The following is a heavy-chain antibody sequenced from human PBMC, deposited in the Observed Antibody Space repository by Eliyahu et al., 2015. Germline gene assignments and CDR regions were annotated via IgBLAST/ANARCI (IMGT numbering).Heavy chain of an antibody. V-gene: IGHV1-2*02. CDR1: GYTFTGXY. CDR3: ARDSGGGYYDILTGPTDAFDI. D-gene: IGHD3-9*01. J-gene: IGHJ3*02. Sequence: QVQLVQSGAEVKKPGASVKVSCKASGYTFTGXYMXWXRQAPGQGLEWMGWINPNSGGTNYAQKFQGRVTMTRDTSISTAYMELSRLRSDDTAVYYCARDSGGGYYDILTGPTDAFDIWGQGTMVTVSS. CDR2: INPNSGGT.